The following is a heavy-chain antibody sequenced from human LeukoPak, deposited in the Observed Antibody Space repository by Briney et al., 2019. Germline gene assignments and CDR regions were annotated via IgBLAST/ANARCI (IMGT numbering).Heavy chain of an antibody. Sequence: GGSLRLSCAASGFTFSSDGMSWFRQAPGKGLEWVSGISGSGGSTYYADSVKGRFTISRDNPKNTLYLQMNSLRAEDTAVYYCAKAHLDSSGYYRFDYWGQGTLVTVSS. CDR1: GFTFSSDG. V-gene: IGHV3-23*01. J-gene: IGHJ4*02. CDR2: ISGSGGST. CDR3: AKAHLDSSGYYRFDY. D-gene: IGHD3-22*01.